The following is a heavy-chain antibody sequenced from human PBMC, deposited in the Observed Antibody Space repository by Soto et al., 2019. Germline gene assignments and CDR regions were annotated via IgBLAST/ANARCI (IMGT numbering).Heavy chain of an antibody. CDR2: ISGSSDNT. J-gene: IGHJ4*02. D-gene: IGHD5-12*01. V-gene: IGHV3-23*01. CDR1: GFSFDDYA. CDR3: AKGYYSGYDLAYFDY. Sequence: EVQLLESGGGLVQPGGSLRLSCAASGFSFDDYAMTWVRQAAGKGLEWVSAISGSSDNTYYADSVKGRFTISRDNSKNTLYLQLNSLRAEDTAVYYCAKGYYSGYDLAYFDYWGQGTLVTVSS.